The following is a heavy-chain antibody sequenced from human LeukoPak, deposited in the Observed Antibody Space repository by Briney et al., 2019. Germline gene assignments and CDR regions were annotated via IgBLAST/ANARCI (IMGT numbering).Heavy chain of an antibody. V-gene: IGHV1-2*06. CDR3: ARIHCSSTSCYRPDAFDI. CDR2: INPNSGGT. Sequence: GASVKVSCKASGYTFTGNYMHWVRQAPGQGLEWMGRINPNSGGTNYAQKFQGRVTMTRDTSISTAYMELSRLRSDDTAVYYCARIHCSSTSCYRPDAFDIWGQGTMVTVSS. J-gene: IGHJ3*02. D-gene: IGHD2-2*01. CDR1: GYTFTGNY.